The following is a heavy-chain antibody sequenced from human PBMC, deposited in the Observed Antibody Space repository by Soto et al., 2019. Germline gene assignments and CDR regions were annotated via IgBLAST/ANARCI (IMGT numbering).Heavy chain of an antibody. CDR2: ISDSTSYT. V-gene: IGHV3-11*05. CDR1: GFTFSNYY. CDR3: ARGGKRSPFDY. Sequence: QVPLVESGGGLVKPGGSLRLSCAASGFTFSNYYMSWIRQAPGKGLEWLSYISDSTSYTNYADSVQGRFTISRDDAKNSLSLQVTSLRAEDTAVYYCARGGKRSPFDYWGQGTLVTVSS. D-gene: IGHD2-15*01. J-gene: IGHJ4*02.